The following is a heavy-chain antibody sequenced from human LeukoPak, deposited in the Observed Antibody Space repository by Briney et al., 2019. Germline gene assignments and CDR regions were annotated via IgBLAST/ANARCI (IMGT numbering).Heavy chain of an antibody. V-gene: IGHV3-11*01. D-gene: IGHD3/OR15-3a*01. CDR3: ARVSEFALLDTLGEVYYYYGMDV. J-gene: IGHJ6*02. CDR2: ISSSGSTI. Sequence: GGSLRLSCAASGFIFGDYNMNWVRQAPGKGLEWVSYISSSGSTIYYADSVKGRFTISRDNAKNSLYLQMNSLRAEDTAVYYCARVSEFALLDTLGEVYYYYGMDVWGQGTTVTVSS. CDR1: GFIFGDYN.